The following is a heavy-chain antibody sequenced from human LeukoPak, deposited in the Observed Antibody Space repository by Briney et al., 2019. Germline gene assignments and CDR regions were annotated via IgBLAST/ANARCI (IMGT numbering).Heavy chain of an antibody. J-gene: IGHJ5*02. V-gene: IGHV1-8*01. CDR3: ARDRRIVVGGWFDP. Sequence: GASVKVSCKASGYTFTSYDINWVRQATGQGLEWMGWMNPNSGNTGYAQKFQGRVTMTRNTSISTAYMELSSLRSDDTAVYYCARDRRIVVGGWFDPWGQGTLVTVSS. CDR2: MNPNSGNT. D-gene: IGHD2-21*01. CDR1: GYTFTSYD.